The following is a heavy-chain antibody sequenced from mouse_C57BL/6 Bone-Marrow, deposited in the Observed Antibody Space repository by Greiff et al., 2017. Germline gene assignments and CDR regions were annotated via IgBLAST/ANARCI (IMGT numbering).Heavy chain of an antibody. CDR1: GYTFTDYY. J-gene: IGHJ2*01. CDR3: ARSSGSSPFDY. Sequence: VMLVESGAELVRPGASVKLSCKASGYTFTDYYINWVKQRPGQGLEWIARIYPGSGNTYYNEKFKGKATLTAEKSSSTAYMQLSSLTSEDSAVYFCARSSGSSPFDYWGQGTTLTVSS. D-gene: IGHD1-1*01. V-gene: IGHV1-76*01. CDR2: IYPGSGNT.